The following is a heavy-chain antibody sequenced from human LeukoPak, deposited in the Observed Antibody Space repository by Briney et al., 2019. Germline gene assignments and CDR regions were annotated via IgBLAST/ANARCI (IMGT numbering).Heavy chain of an antibody. Sequence: PSETLSLTCTVSGGSISSGDYYWSWIRQPPGKGLEWIGYIYYSGSTYYNPSLKSRVTISVDTSKNQFSLKLSSVTAADTAVYYCARDYPRGEEPLDQNRGFDPWGQGTLVTVSS. CDR2: IYYSGST. CDR1: GGSISSGDYY. D-gene: IGHD3-10*01. J-gene: IGHJ5*02. V-gene: IGHV4-30-4*01. CDR3: ARDYPRGEEPLDQNRGFDP.